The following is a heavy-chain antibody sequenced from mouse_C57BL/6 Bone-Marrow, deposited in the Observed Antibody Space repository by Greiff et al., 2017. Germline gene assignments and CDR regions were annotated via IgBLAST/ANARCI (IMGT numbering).Heavy chain of an antibody. Sequence: DVQLQESGGGLVQPGGSLSLSCAASGFTFTDYYMSWVRQPPGKALEWLGFIRNKANGYTTEYSASVKGRFTISRDNSQSILYLQMNALRAEDSATYYCARLAYYGNPYFDYWGQGTTLTVSS. D-gene: IGHD2-10*01. CDR2: IRNKANGYTT. CDR1: GFTFTDYY. V-gene: IGHV7-3*01. J-gene: IGHJ2*01. CDR3: ARLAYYGNPYFDY.